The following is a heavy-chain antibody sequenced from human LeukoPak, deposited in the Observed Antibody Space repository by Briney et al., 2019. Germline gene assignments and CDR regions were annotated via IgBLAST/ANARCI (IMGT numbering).Heavy chain of an antibody. Sequence: SETLSLTCTVSGGSISSSSYYWGWIRQPPGKGLEWIGSIYHSGSTYYNPSLKSRVTVAVETSKNQFSLKLSSVTAADTAVYYCARSRRWSYGSGSFLHIQYYFDYWGQGTLVTVSS. J-gene: IGHJ4*02. V-gene: IGHV4-39*07. CDR2: IYHSGST. CDR1: GGSISSSSYY. D-gene: IGHD3-10*01. CDR3: ARSRRWSYGSGSFLHIQYYFDY.